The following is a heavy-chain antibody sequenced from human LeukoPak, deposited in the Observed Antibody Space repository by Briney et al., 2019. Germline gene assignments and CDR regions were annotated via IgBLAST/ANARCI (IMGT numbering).Heavy chain of an antibody. CDR3: ARAGSTTTVVTGYFDY. Sequence: ASVNVSCKSSVYTFTGCYMHWVRQAPGQGLEWMGWINPNSGGTNYAQKFQGRVTMTRDTSISTAYMELSRLRSDDTAVYYCARAGSTTTVVTGYFDYWGQGTLVTVSS. CDR1: VYTFTGCY. V-gene: IGHV1-2*02. D-gene: IGHD4-23*01. J-gene: IGHJ4*02. CDR2: INPNSGGT.